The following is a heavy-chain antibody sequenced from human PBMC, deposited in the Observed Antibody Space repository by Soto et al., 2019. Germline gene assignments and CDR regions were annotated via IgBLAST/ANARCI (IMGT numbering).Heavy chain of an antibody. Sequence: SETLSLTCTVCGGSISSGDYYWSWIRQPPGKGLEWIGYIYYSGSTYYNPSLKSRVTISVDTSKNQFSLKLSSVTAADTAVYYCARAGCSSTSCYTWEDNWFDPWGQGTLVTVSS. V-gene: IGHV4-30-4*01. D-gene: IGHD2-2*02. CDR1: GGSISSGDYY. CDR2: IYYSGST. J-gene: IGHJ5*02. CDR3: ARAGCSSTSCYTWEDNWFDP.